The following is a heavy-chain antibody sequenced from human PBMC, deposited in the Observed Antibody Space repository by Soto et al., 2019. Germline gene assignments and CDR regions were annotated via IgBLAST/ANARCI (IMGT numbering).Heavy chain of an antibody. J-gene: IGHJ6*02. CDR3: ARLNGYCISTNCHGYYGMDV. V-gene: IGHV4-39*01. Sequence: SETLSLTCTVSGASVSSSTYSWGWIRQSPGQGLEWIGTIYSSENTYYNPSLLSRVTISVDTSKNESSLKLSSVTAADTAVYYCARLNGYCISTNCHGYYGMDVWGQGTKVTV. CDR2: IYSSENT. CDR1: GASVSSSTYS. D-gene: IGHD2-2*03.